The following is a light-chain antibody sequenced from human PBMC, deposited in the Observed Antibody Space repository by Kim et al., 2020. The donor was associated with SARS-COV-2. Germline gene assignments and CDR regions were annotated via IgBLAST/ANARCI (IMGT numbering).Light chain of an antibody. CDR2: AAS. V-gene: IGKV3-20*01. CDR1: QSVGSSY. Sequence: EVVLTQSPGSLSLSPGERATLSCRASQSVGSSYLAWYQQKPGQAPRLLIYAASTRATGIPDRFSGSGSGTDVTLTISRLEPGDFAVYYCHQYGSSPPYTFGQGTKLEI. J-gene: IGKJ2*01. CDR3: HQYGSSPPYT.